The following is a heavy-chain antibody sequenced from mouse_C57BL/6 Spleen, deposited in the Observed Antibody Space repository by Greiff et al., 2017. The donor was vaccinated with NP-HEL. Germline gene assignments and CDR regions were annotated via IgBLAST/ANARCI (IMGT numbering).Heavy chain of an antibody. Sequence: QVQLQQPGAELVRPGSSVKLSCKASGYTFTSYWMDWVKQRPGQGLEWIGNIYPSDSETHYNQKFKDKATLTVDKSSSTAYMQLSSLTSEDSAVYYCAREEGSYFDYWGQGTTLTVSS. J-gene: IGHJ2*01. CDR1: GYTFTSYW. CDR2: IYPSDSET. V-gene: IGHV1-61*01. D-gene: IGHD3-3*01. CDR3: AREEGSYFDY.